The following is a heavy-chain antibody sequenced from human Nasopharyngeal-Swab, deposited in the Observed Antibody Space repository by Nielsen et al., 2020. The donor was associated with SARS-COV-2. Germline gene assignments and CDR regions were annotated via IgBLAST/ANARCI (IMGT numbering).Heavy chain of an antibody. Sequence: QTHSLTGAISGDSVSNDRVAWNRIRQTPARGLEWLGRTYYRSEWYNDYAVSVKSRITIKPDPSTNQFSLQLNSVTPEDTAVYYCARDEGAHNSWGQGTLVTVSS. V-gene: IGHV6-1*01. D-gene: IGHD3-16*01. CDR1: GDSVSNDRVA. CDR2: TYYRSEWYN. J-gene: IGHJ4*02. CDR3: ARDEGAHNS.